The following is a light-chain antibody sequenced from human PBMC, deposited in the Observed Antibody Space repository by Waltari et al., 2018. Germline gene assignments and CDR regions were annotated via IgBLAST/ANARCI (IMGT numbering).Light chain of an antibody. CDR3: QTWDSRTVV. CDR2: QDK. J-gene: IGLJ2*01. Sequence: SYDVAQPPSVSVSPGQTVTLPCRGDDLGEKYVSWYQRKAGQSPVLVIHQDKKRPSGIPDRFSGSSSGNTATLTISGTQVIDEAEYFCQTWDSRTVVFGGGTKLTVL. CDR1: DLGEKY. V-gene: IGLV3-1*01.